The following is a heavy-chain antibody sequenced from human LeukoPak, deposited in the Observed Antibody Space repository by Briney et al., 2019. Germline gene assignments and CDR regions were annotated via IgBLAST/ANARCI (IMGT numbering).Heavy chain of an antibody. CDR1: GGTFSSYA. CDR3: ARGGDYSNYLLPRQYYFDY. J-gene: IGHJ4*02. V-gene: IGHV1-69*04. D-gene: IGHD4-11*01. Sequence: SVKVSCKASGGTFSSYAISWVRQAPGQGLEWMGRIIPILGIANYAQKFQGRVTITADKSTSTAYMELSGLRSEDTAVYYCARGGDYSNYLLPRQYYFDYWGQGTLVTVSS. CDR2: IIPILGIA.